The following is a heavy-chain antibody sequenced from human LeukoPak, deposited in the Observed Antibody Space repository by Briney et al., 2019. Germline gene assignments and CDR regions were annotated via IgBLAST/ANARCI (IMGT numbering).Heavy chain of an antibody. V-gene: IGHV4-31*03. D-gene: IGHD3-22*01. CDR3: SRGLDSRKLGY. CDR1: GASFSSGDQY. J-gene: IGHJ4*02. Sequence: PSQTLSLTCTVSGASFSSGDQYWNWIRQSPGKGLEWIGSIHPSGMLYNNPSLESRVTISIDTSKNQFSLNLNSVTAADTAVYFCSRGLDSRKLGYWGQGTLVTVS. CDR2: IHPSGML.